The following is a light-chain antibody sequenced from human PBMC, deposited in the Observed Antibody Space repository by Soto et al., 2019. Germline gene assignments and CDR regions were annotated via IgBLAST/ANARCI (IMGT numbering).Light chain of an antibody. CDR1: QSITTY. V-gene: IGKV1-39*01. J-gene: IGKJ1*01. CDR2: AAS. CDR3: QQSYGTPWT. Sequence: DIQMTQSPSSLSASVGDRVTVTCRASQSITTYLNWYQQKPGKAPKLLIYAASSLQSGVPSRFSGSGSGTAFTLTITSLQPEDFATYICQQSYGTPWTFGQGTKVEIK.